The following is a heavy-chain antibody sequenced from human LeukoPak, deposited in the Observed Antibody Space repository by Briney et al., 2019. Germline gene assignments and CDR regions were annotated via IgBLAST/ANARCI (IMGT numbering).Heavy chain of an antibody. CDR1: AYSFTSYW. CDR3: ARRQLLLWFGESDAFDI. CDR2: IYPGDSDT. J-gene: IGHJ3*02. D-gene: IGHD3-10*01. Sequence: GESLKISCKGSAYSFTSYWIGWVRQMPGKGLEWMGIIYPGDSDTRYSPSFQGQVTISADKSISTAYLQWSSLKASDTAMYYCARRQLLLWFGESDAFDICGQGTMVTVSS. V-gene: IGHV5-51*01.